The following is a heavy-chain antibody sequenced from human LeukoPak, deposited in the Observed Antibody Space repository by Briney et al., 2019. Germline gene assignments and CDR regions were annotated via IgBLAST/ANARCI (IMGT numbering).Heavy chain of an antibody. J-gene: IGHJ5*02. V-gene: IGHV3-23*01. CDR1: GFTFSSYS. CDR3: AKGSGINHYHWIDP. Sequence: GGSLRLSCAASGFTFSSYSMNWVRQAPGKGVEWVSGISGGGGSTYYADSVKGRFTISRDNSKNTLYLQMDSLRAEDTALYYCAKGSGINHYHWIDPWGQGTLVTVSS. D-gene: IGHD1-14*01. CDR2: ISGGGGST.